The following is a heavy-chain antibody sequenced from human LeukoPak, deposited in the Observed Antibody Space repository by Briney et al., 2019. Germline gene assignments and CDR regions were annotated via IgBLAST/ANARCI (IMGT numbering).Heavy chain of an antibody. CDR3: AKLGTSSGLSDD. CDR1: GFTFSSYG. J-gene: IGHJ4*02. V-gene: IGHV3-33*06. Sequence: PGGSLRLSCAASGFTFSSYGMHWVRQAPGKGLEWVAVIWYDGSNKYYADSVKGRFTISRDNSKNTLYLQMNSLRVEDTAVYYCAKLGTSSGLSDDWGQGTLVTVSS. D-gene: IGHD7-27*01. CDR2: IWYDGSNK.